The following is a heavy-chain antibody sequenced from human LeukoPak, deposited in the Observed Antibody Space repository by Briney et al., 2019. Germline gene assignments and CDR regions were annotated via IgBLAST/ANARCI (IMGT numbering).Heavy chain of an antibody. D-gene: IGHD4/OR15-4a*01. J-gene: IGHJ4*02. CDR1: GFNFPSFG. CDR2: ISAYDGNI. V-gene: IGHV1-18*01. Sequence: GAPVHGSSKVSGFNFPSFGFSWVGPAPRQGLGWIGWISAYDGNIKYAQKFQGRVTMTTDTSTSTVYMELRSLRSDDTAVYYCARMGDYHLVSFFDYWGQGTLVTVSS. CDR3: ARMGDYHLVSFFDY.